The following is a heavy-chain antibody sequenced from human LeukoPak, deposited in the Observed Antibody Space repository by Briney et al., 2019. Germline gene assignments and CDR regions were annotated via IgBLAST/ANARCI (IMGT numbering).Heavy chain of an antibody. J-gene: IGHJ4*02. V-gene: IGHV1-18*04. CDR1: GYTFTGYY. CDR3: ARGSGSYGDY. Sequence: ASVKVSCKASGYTFTGYYMHWVRQAPGQGLEWMGWISAYNGNTNYAQKLQGRVTMTTDTSTSTAYMELRSLRSDDTAVYYCARGSGSYGDYWGKGTLVTVSS. D-gene: IGHD3-10*01. CDR2: ISAYNGNT.